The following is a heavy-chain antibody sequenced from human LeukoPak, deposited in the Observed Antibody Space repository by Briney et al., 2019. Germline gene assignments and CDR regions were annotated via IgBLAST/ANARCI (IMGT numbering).Heavy chain of an antibody. CDR2: ISYDGSNK. J-gene: IGHJ4*02. Sequence: GRSLRLSCAASGFTFSSYAMHWVRQAPGKGLEWVAVISYDGSNKYYADSVKGQFTISRDNSKNTLYLQMNSLRAEDTAVYYCARDPGYSYGLPSYWGQGTLVTVSS. V-gene: IGHV3-30-3*01. CDR3: ARDPGYSYGLPSY. CDR1: GFTFSSYA. D-gene: IGHD5-18*01.